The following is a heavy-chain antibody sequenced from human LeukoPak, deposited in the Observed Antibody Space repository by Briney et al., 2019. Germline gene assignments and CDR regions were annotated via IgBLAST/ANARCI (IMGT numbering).Heavy chain of an antibody. V-gene: IGHV3-11*01. CDR3: ARLSGTYSRGGDH. Sequence: GGSLRLSCTASGFTFSDFHMSWIRQAPGKGLEWVSHISGSGYAIHHPGSVKGRFTISRDNAKNSLYLQMNSLRVEDSAVYYCARLSGTYSRGGDHWGQGTLITVSS. CDR1: GFTFSDFH. D-gene: IGHD1-26*01. CDR2: ISGSGYAI. J-gene: IGHJ4*02.